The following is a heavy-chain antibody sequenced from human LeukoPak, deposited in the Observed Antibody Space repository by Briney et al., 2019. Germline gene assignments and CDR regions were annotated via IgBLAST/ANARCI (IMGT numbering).Heavy chain of an antibody. CDR3: ARDGYCSGGRCYGMDV. CDR1: GFTLSNYW. CDR2: VNSDGTST. J-gene: IGHJ6*02. Sequence: PGGSLRLSCAASGFTLSNYWMHWVRQAPGKGLVWVSRVNSDGTSTKYADSVKGRFTISRDNAKNTLYLQMYSLRAEDTAVYYCARDGYCSGGRCYGMDVWGQGTTVTVSS. V-gene: IGHV3-74*03. D-gene: IGHD2-15*01.